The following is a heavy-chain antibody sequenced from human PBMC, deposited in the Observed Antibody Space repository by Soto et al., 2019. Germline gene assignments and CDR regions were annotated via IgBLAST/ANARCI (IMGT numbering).Heavy chain of an antibody. CDR3: ARLLVVAATRGSDY. Sequence: VQLVESGGGLVQPGRSLRLSCAASGFTFSSYAMHWVRQAPGKGLEWVAVISYDGSNKYYADSVKGRFTISRDNSKNTLYLQMNSLRAEDTAVYYCARLLVVAATRGSDYWGQGTLVTVSS. V-gene: IGHV3-30-3*01. D-gene: IGHD2-15*01. CDR1: GFTFSSYA. J-gene: IGHJ4*02. CDR2: ISYDGSNK.